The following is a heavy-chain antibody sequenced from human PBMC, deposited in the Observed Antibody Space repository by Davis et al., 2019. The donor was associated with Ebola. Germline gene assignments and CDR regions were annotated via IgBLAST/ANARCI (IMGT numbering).Heavy chain of an antibody. V-gene: IGHV5-51*01. CDR1: GYSFTTYW. CDR3: ARCSSASCYRVYY. Sequence: PGGSLRISCKGSGYSFTTYWIGWVRQMPGKGLEWMGMIYPGDSDTIYSPSFQGQVTISVDKSINTAYLQWSSLKASDTAMYYCARCSSASCYRVYYWGQGTLVTVSS. J-gene: IGHJ4*02. D-gene: IGHD2-2*01. CDR2: IYPGDSDT.